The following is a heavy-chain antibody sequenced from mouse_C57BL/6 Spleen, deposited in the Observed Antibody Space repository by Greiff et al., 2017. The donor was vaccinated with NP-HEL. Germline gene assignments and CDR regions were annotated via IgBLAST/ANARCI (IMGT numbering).Heavy chain of an antibody. D-gene: IGHD1-1*01. CDR1: GYTFTSYW. Sequence: QVQLQQPGAELVRPGSSVKLSCKASGYTFTSYWMHWVKQRPIQGLEWIGNIDPSDSETHYNQKFKDKATLTVDKSSSTAYMQRSSLTSEDSAVYYCARYAQGYYGSSSYWYFDVWGTGTTVTVSS. CDR3: ARYAQGYYGSSSYWYFDV. CDR2: IDPSDSET. V-gene: IGHV1-52*01. J-gene: IGHJ1*03.